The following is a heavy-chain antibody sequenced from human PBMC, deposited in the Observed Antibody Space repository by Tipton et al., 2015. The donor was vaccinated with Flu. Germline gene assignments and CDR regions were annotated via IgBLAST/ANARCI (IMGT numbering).Heavy chain of an antibody. Sequence: SLRLSCAASGFTFSSYAMHLVRQAPGKGLEWVAVISYDGSNKYYADSVKGRFTISRDNSKNTLYLQMNSLRAEDTAVYYCARALLVLVVYAMGVWGQGTLVTVSS. CDR2: ISYDGSNK. J-gene: IGHJ4*02. V-gene: IGHV3-30*01. D-gene: IGHD2-8*02. CDR1: GFTFSSYA. CDR3: ARALLVLVVYAMGV.